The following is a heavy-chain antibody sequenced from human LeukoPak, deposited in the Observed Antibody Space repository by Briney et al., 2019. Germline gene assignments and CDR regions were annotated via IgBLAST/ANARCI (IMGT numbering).Heavy chain of an antibody. D-gene: IGHD6-19*01. V-gene: IGHV3-33*08. J-gene: IGHJ1*01. Sequence: PGGSLRLSCTGSGFTFRNYGMHWVRQAPGQGLEWVAVISNGGTHLYYADSVKGRFTISRDNAKNSLYLQMNSLRAEDTAVYYCARDSSGWSAEYFQHWGQGTLVTVSS. CDR3: ARDSSGWSAEYFQH. CDR2: ISNGGTHL. CDR1: GFTFRNYG.